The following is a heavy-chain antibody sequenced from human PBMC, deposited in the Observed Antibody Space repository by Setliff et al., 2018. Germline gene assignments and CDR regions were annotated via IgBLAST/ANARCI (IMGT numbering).Heavy chain of an antibody. J-gene: IGHJ3*02. CDR1: GGSFSGYY. V-gene: IGHV4-34*12. Sequence: SETLSLTCAVYGGSFSGYYWSWIRQPPGKRLEWIGEIIHSGSTNYNPSLKSRFTISMDTSKNQFSLKLSSVTAADTAVYYCARVPGGYGDYHAFDIWGQGTMVTVSS. CDR3: ARVPGGYGDYHAFDI. CDR2: IIHSGST. D-gene: IGHD4-17*01.